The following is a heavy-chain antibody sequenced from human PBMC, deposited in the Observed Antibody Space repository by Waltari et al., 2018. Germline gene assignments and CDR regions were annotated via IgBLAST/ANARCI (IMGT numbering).Heavy chain of an antibody. CDR1: GFSVGGQR. CDR2: GGVYVTTI. Sequence: EVQLVESGGGLVQHGGSLRLSCAASGFSVGGQRMSWVRQTPGKGLEWLSFGGVYVTTIYYADSVKGRFTISRDIRENSVYLQMYSLRVEDTGLVYCARTWLENTFDVWGQGTMVTVSS. D-gene: IGHD5-12*01. J-gene: IGHJ3*01. CDR3: ARTWLENTFDV. V-gene: IGHV3-48*01.